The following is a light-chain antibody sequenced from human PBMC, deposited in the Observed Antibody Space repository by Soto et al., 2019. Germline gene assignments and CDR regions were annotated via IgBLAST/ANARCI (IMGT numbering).Light chain of an antibody. CDR2: GIS. J-gene: IGKJ5*01. V-gene: IGKV3-15*01. CDR3: QKNTQWPIT. CDR1: QTIGRN. Sequence: EIVMTQSPDTLSLSPGETATLSCRASQTIGRNYLAWYQQKPGQVPRLLIYGISTRATDIPARFSGSGSGTEFTLPTSSLQSKDLAVNYCQKNTQWPITFGQGTRLEIK.